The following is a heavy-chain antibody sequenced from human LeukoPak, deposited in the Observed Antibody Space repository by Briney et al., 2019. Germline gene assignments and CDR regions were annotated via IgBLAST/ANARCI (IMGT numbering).Heavy chain of an antibody. Sequence: PGGSLRLSCAASGFTFSSYGMHWGRQAPGKGLEWVAVIWYDGSNKYYADSVKGRFTISRDNSKNTLYLQMNSLRAEDTAVYYCARDGVRRFGELNAFDIWGQGTMVTVSS. V-gene: IGHV3-33*01. D-gene: IGHD3-10*01. J-gene: IGHJ3*02. CDR2: IWYDGSNK. CDR3: ARDGVRRFGELNAFDI. CDR1: GFTFSSYG.